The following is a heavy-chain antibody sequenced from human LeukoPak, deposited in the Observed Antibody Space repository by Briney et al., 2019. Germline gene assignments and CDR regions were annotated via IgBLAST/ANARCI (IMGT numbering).Heavy chain of an antibody. CDR1: GGSISSYY. CDR2: IYYSGST. Sequence: PSETLSLTCTVSGGSISSYYWSWIRQPPGKGLEWIGYIYYSGSTNYNPSLKSRVTISVDTSKNQFSLKLSSVTAADTAVYYCARRRVGTTSDYYGMDVWGQGTTVTVSS. J-gene: IGHJ6*02. V-gene: IGHV4-59*08. D-gene: IGHD1-26*01. CDR3: ARRRVGTTSDYYGMDV.